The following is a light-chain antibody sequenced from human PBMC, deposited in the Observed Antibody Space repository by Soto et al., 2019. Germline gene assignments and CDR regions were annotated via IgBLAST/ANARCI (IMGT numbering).Light chain of an antibody. CDR2: EVS. CDR1: SSDVGGYNF. J-gene: IGLJ1*01. CDR3: SSYTSTNTGV. Sequence: HSVLTQPASVSGSPGQSITISCTGTSSDVGGYNFVSWYQQHPGKAPKLMIYEVSNRPSGVSNRFSGSKSGNTASLTISGLQAEDEAAYYCSSYTSTNTGVFGTGTRSPS. V-gene: IGLV2-14*01.